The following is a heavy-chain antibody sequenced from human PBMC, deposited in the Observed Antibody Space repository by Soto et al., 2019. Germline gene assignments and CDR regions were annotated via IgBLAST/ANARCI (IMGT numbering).Heavy chain of an antibody. CDR3: ARHNYGSGSTYFDY. J-gene: IGHJ4*02. CDR1: GGSFSPNY. V-gene: IGHV4-59*08. D-gene: IGHD3-10*01. Sequence: PSETLSLTCTVSGGSFSPNYWSWIRQPPGKGLEWIGYIYYSGSTNYNPSLKSRVTISVDTSKNQFSLKLNSMTAADTAVYYCARHNYGSGSTYFDYWGQGTLVTVSS. CDR2: IYYSGST.